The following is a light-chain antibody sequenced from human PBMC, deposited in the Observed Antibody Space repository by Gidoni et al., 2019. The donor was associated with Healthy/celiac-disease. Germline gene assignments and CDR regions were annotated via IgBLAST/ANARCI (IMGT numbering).Light chain of an antibody. CDR3: QQYNNWPPWT. CDR1: QSVSSN. J-gene: IGKJ1*01. CDR2: GAS. V-gene: IGKV3-15*01. Sequence: EIVMTQSPATLSVSPGERATLSCRASQSVSSNLAWYQQKPGQAPRPLIYGASTRATGIPARLSGSGSGTEFTLTISSLKSEDFAVYYCQQYNNWPPWTFGQGTKVEIK.